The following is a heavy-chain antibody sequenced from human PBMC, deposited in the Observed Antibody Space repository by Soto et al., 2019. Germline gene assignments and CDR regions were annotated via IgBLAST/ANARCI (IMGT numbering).Heavy chain of an antibody. V-gene: IGHV5-51*01. D-gene: IGHD3-16*02. CDR3: ASGYDYVWGSYRYPDAFDI. CDR1: GYSFTTYW. CDR2: IYPGDSDT. Sequence: GESLKISCKVSGYSFTTYWIAWVRQMPGKGLEWMGIIYPGDSDTRYSPSFQGQVTISADKSISTAYLQWSALKASDTAMYYCASGYDYVWGSYRYPDAFDIWGQGTMVTVSS. J-gene: IGHJ3*02.